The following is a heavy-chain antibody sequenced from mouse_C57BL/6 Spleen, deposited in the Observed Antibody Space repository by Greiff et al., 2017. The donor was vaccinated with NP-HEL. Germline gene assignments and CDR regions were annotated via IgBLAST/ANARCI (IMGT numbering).Heavy chain of an antibody. V-gene: IGHV1-59*01. CDR3: ARRGNYYGSSLLAMDY. CDR2: IDPSDSYT. Sequence: QVQLQQPGAELVRPGTSVKLSCKASGYTFPSYWMHWVKQRPGQGLEWIGVIDPSDSYTNYNQKFKGKATLTVDTSSSTAYMQLSSLTSEDSAVYYCARRGNYYGSSLLAMDYWGQGTSVTVSS. CDR1: GYTFPSYW. D-gene: IGHD1-1*01. J-gene: IGHJ4*01.